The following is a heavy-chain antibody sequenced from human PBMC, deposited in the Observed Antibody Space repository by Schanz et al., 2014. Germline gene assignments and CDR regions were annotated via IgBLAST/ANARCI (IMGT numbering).Heavy chain of an antibody. CDR1: GFTLSSYA. CDR2: ISNDGSNK. J-gene: IGHJ4*02. D-gene: IGHD3-9*01. V-gene: IGHV3-30-3*01. CDR3: ARDSRPNYDFLTAYYSIDY. Sequence: QVQLVESGGGVVQPGRSLRLSCAAYGFTLSSYAMHWVRQAPGKGLEWVAVISNDGSNKYYADSVKGRFTISRDNSKNTLYLQMNSLRAEDTAVYYCARDSRPNYDFLTAYYSIDYWGQGTLVTVSS.